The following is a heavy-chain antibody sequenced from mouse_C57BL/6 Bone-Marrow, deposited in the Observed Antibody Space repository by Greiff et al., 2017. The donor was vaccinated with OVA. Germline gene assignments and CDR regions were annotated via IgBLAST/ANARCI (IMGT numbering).Heavy chain of an antibody. Sequence: VQLQESGAELVRPGASVTLSCKASGYTFTDYEMHWVKQTPVHGLEWIGAIDPETGGTAYNQKFKGKAILTADKSSSTAYMELRSLTSEDSAVYYCTRGEIYYYGSTWYFDVWGTGTTVTVSS. CDR3: TRGEIYYYGSTWYFDV. J-gene: IGHJ1*03. V-gene: IGHV1-15*01. CDR1: GYTFTDYE. CDR2: IDPETGGT. D-gene: IGHD1-1*01.